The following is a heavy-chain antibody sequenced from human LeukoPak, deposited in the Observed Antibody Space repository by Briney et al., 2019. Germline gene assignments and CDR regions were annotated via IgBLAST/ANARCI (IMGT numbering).Heavy chain of an antibody. D-gene: IGHD3-10*01. CDR1: GFNFSKAW. J-gene: IGHJ1*01. CDR2: ISGSGAYT. Sequence: GGSLRLSCAGTGFNFSKAWMSWVRQAPGKGLEWVSTISGSGAYTYYADSVKGRFTISRDNSKNTLYLQMNSLRAEDTAVYYCAKYFASGSYYKLPHWGQGTLVTVSS. CDR3: AKYFASGSYYKLPH. V-gene: IGHV3-23*01.